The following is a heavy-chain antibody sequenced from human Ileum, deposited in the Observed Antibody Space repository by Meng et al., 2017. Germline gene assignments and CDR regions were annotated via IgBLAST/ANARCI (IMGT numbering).Heavy chain of an antibody. CDR3: ASMAAGTSVFYA. CDR2: IWYDGSNK. Sequence: GGSLRLSCAASGFTFSSYGMHWVRQAPGKGLEWVAVIWYDGSNKYYADSVKGRFTISRDNSKNTLYLQINSLRAEDTAVYYCASMAAGTSVFYAWGQGTLVTVSS. J-gene: IGHJ5*02. CDR1: GFTFSSYG. V-gene: IGHV3-33*01. D-gene: IGHD6-13*01.